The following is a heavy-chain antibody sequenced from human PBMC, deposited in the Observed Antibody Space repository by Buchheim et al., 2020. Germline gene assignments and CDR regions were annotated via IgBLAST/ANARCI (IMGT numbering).Heavy chain of an antibody. V-gene: IGHV4-34*01. D-gene: IGHD3-3*01. CDR3: ARVKAIFGVVIGFDY. CDR1: GGSFSGYY. CDR2: INHSGST. Sequence: QVQLQQWGAGLLKPSETLSLTCAVYGGSFSGYYWSWIRQPPGKGLEWIGEINHSGSTNYNPSLKSRVTISVDTSKNQFSLKLSSVTAADTAVYYCARVKAIFGVVIGFDYWGQGTL. J-gene: IGHJ4*02.